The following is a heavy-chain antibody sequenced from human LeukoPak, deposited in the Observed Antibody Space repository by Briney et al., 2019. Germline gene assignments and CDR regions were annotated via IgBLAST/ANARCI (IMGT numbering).Heavy chain of an antibody. V-gene: IGHV3-66*01. CDR3: ARDGGTSSLFMHGMDV. CDR2: IYRGGNT. CDR1: GFTVSSNY. Sequence: GGSLRLSCAASGFTVSSNYMSWVRQAPGKGLEWVSVIYRGGNTYYADSVKGRFTISRDNSKNMLYLQMNSLRAEDTAVYYCARDGGTSSLFMHGMDVWGQGTTVTVSS. J-gene: IGHJ6*02. D-gene: IGHD6-6*01.